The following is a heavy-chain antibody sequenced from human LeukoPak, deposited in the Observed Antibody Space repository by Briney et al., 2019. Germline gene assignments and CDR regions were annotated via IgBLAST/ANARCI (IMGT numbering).Heavy chain of an antibody. V-gene: IGHV3-11*01. CDR1: GFSFSDHY. J-gene: IGHJ4*02. CDR3: ARDHYSYGYFDY. Sequence: GGSLRLSCAASGFSFSDHYMSWIRQAPGKGLEWVSYISSGGSTIYYADSMKSRFTISRDNAENSLYLQLNSLRAEDTAMYYCARDHYSYGYFDYWGQGTLVTVSS. D-gene: IGHD5-18*01. CDR2: ISSGGSTI.